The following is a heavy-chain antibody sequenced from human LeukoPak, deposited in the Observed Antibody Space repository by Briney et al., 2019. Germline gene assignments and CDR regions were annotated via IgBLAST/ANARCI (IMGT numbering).Heavy chain of an antibody. J-gene: IGHJ4*02. Sequence: GGSLRLSCTASGFTFDDYGMSWVRQAPGKGLEWVSGINWNGGSTGYADSVKGRFTISRDNAKNSLYLQMNSLRAEDTALYYCARRSYGDYELDYWGPGTLVTVSS. CDR2: INWNGGST. V-gene: IGHV3-20*04. CDR1: GFTFDDYG. CDR3: ARRSYGDYELDY. D-gene: IGHD4-17*01.